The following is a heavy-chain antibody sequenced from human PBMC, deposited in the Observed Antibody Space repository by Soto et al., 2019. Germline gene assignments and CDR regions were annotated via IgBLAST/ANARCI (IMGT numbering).Heavy chain of an antibody. CDR3: TTDSYGTVIVVRFDY. Sequence: PGWCLGLGCAASGVSVRIAGVDGVCQAPGKGLEWVGRIKSKTDGGTTDFAAPVKGKFAISRDDSKNMVYLQMNSLKTQDTRINYCTTDSYGTVIVVRFDYWGHGTLVTVSS. V-gene: IGHV3-15*07. CDR2: IKSKTDGGTT. J-gene: IGHJ4*01. CDR1: GVSVRIAG. D-gene: IGHD3-22*01.